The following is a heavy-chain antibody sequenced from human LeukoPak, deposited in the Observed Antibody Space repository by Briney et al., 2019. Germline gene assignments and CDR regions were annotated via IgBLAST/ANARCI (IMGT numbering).Heavy chain of an antibody. CDR2: ISNNGGYT. CDR1: GFTFSNYA. J-gene: IGHJ4*02. CDR3: AKQLGYCSDGSCYFPY. V-gene: IGHV3-23*01. Sequence: GGSLRLSCAGSGFTFSNYAMTWVRQAPGKGLEWVPAISNNGGYTYYADSVQGRFTISRDNSKSTLCLQMNSLRAEDTAVYYCAKQLGYCSDGSCYFPYWGQGTLVTVSS. D-gene: IGHD2-15*01.